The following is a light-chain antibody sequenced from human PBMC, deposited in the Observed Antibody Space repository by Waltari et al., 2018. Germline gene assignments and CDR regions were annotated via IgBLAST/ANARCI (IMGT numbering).Light chain of an antibody. V-gene: IGLV1-44*01. CDR2: SNN. J-gene: IGLJ1*01. CDR1: SSNIASNI. Sequence: QSVLTQPPSASGTPGQRVSISCSGRSSNIASNIVNWYQQVPGTAPKLLIYSNNERPSGVPDRFSVSKYDTSAALAISGLQCEDEADYYCAAWDDSLNGYVFGTATKVTVL. CDR3: AAWDDSLNGYV.